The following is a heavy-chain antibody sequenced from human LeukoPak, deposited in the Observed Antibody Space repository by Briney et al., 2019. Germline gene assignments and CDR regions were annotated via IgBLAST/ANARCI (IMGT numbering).Heavy chain of an antibody. V-gene: IGHV3-30*18. J-gene: IGHJ4*02. CDR1: KFTFSNYG. Sequence: GGSLRLSCTASKFTFSNYGMQWVRQAPGKGLEWVAVISSDGGTKYYADSVKGRFTLSRDNSRNTLDLQMNSLGPEDTAVYYCAKEYDSGGYGAYFDYWGQGTLVTVSS. D-gene: IGHD3-10*01. CDR3: AKEYDSGGYGAYFDY. CDR2: ISSDGGTK.